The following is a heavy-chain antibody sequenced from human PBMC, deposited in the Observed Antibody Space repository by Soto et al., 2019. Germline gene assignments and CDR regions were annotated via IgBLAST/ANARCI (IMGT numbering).Heavy chain of an antibody. CDR2: MNPNSGNT. CDR1: GYTFTSYD. Sequence: ASVKVSCKASGYTFTSYDIYWVRQATGQGLEWMGWMNPNSGNTGYAQKFQGRVTMTRNTSISTAYMELSSLRSEDTAVYYCARRTVAGTTAGYYYYYYGMDVWGQGTTVTVSS. D-gene: IGHD6-19*01. V-gene: IGHV1-8*01. J-gene: IGHJ6*02. CDR3: ARRTVAGTTAGYYYYYYGMDV.